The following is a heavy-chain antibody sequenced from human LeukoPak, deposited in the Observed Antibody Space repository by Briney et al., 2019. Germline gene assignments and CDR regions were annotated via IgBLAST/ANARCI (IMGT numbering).Heavy chain of an antibody. J-gene: IGHJ4*02. V-gene: IGHV4-39*01. CDR1: GGSITSRSFY. Sequence: SETLSLTCIVSGGSITSRSFYWGWIRQPPGKGLEWIGSIYYSVTTHYNPSLKSRATLSVDTSKNQFSLNLSSVTAPDTAVYYCARHAWVGRTGFDYWGRGTLVTVSS. CDR3: ARHAWVGRTGFDY. D-gene: IGHD2-8*02. CDR2: IYYSVTT.